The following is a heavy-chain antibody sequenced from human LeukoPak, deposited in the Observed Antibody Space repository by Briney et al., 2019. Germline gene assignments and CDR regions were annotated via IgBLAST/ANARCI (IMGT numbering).Heavy chain of an antibody. CDR3: ARDPTLELRMFDY. J-gene: IGHJ4*02. CDR2: IIPIFGTA. Sequence: GASVKVSCKASGGTFSSYAISWVRQAPGQGLEWMGGIIPIFGTANYAQKFQGRVTITTDESTSTAYMELSSLRSEDTAVYYCARDPTLELRMFDYWGQGTLVTVSS. CDR1: GGTFSSYA. D-gene: IGHD1-7*01. V-gene: IGHV1-69*05.